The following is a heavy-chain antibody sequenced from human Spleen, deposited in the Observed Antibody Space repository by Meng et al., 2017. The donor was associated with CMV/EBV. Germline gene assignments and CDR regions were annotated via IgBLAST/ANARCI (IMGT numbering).Heavy chain of an antibody. V-gene: IGHV3-7*01. CDR1: GFTFSSYW. J-gene: IGHJ5*02. CDR3: ASTYGSGTNGFDP. CDR2: IKQDGSEK. Sequence: GESLKISCAASGFTFSSYWMSWVRQAPGKGLEWVANIKQDGSEKYYVDSVKGRFTISRDNAKNSLYLQMNSLRAEDTAAYYCASTYGSGTNGFDPWGQGTLVTVSS. D-gene: IGHD3-10*01.